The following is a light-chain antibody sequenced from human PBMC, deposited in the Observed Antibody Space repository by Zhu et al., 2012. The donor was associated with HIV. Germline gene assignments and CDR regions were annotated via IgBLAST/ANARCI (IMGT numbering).Light chain of an antibody. V-gene: IGKV3-20*01. J-gene: IGKJ4*01. Sequence: EIVLTQSPGTLSLSPGERVILSCRASQNINNNFLAWYQHKPGQAPRVPIYGALNRATGIPDRFTGDGSGTDFTLTISRLEPEDFAVYYCQYCGSLPLTFGGGTKVEMK. CDR3: QYCGSLPLT. CDR1: QNINNNF. CDR2: GAL.